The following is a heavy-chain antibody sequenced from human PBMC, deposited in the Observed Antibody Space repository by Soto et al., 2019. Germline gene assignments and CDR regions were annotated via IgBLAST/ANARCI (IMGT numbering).Heavy chain of an antibody. CDR2: IYPGDSGT. Sequence: PGESLKISCKGSGYSFTSYWIGWVRQMPGKGLEWMGIIYPGDSGTRYSPSFQGQVTISADKSISTAYLQWSSLKASDTAMYYCARWGVDTAMVTYYYYGMDVWGQGTTVTVSS. CDR3: ARWGVDTAMVTYYYYGMDV. CDR1: GYSFTSYW. D-gene: IGHD5-18*01. J-gene: IGHJ6*02. V-gene: IGHV5-51*01.